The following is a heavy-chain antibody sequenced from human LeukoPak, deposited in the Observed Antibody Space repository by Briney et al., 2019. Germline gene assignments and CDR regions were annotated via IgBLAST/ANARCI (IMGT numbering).Heavy chain of an antibody. CDR3: AREDSSSPTY. CDR2: INGDGSST. Sequence: GGSLRLSCAASGFTFSSYWMHWVRQVPGKGLVWVSRINGDGSSTSYADSVKGRFTISRDNAKNTLYLQMNSLRAEDTAVYYCAREDSSSPTYWGQGTLVTVSS. J-gene: IGHJ4*02. CDR1: GFTFSSYW. D-gene: IGHD6-6*01. V-gene: IGHV3-74*01.